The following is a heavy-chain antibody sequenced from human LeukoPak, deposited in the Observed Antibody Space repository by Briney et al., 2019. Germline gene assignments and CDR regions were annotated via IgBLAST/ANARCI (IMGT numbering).Heavy chain of an antibody. CDR1: GFTFSSYA. V-gene: IGHV3-49*03. D-gene: IGHD3-22*01. CDR2: IRSKAYGGTT. CDR3: TRDRFFVEVRSVVIQTGYYFDY. Sequence: PGGSLRLSCAASGFTFSSYAMSWFRQAPGKGLEWVGFIRSKAYGGTTEYAASVKGRFTISRDDSKSIAYLQMNSLKTEDTAVYYCTRDRFFVEVRSVVIQTGYYFDYWGQGTLVTVSS. J-gene: IGHJ4*02.